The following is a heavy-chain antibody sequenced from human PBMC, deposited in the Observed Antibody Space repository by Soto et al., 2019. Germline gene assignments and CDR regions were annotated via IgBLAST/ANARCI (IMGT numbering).Heavy chain of an antibody. V-gene: IGHV4-34*01. D-gene: IGHD6-25*01. CDR1: RGSFSGFY. CDR3: ARGRGYVYGSNFYGLDV. J-gene: IGHJ6*02. CDR2: INHSGTT. Sequence: ETLSLTCGVYRGSFSGFYWSWVRQTPGGGLEWIGEINHSGTTNYNPSFQNRVTISVDKSTNNFSLKMTSVTAADAAVYYCARGRGYVYGSNFYGLDVWGQGTTVTVSS.